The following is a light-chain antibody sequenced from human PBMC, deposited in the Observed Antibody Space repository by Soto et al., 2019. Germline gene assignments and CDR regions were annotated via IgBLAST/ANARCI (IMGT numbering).Light chain of an antibody. V-gene: IGLV2-14*01. CDR2: DVS. CDR1: SSDVGGYNY. CDR3: SSYTSSSPGV. J-gene: IGLJ1*01. Sequence: QSVLTQPASVSGSPGQSITISCTGTSSDVGGYNYVSWYQQHPGKAPKLMIYDVSNRPSGVSNRFSGSKSGNTASLTISGLQAEDEADYYCSSYTSSSPGVFGTGTQLTVL.